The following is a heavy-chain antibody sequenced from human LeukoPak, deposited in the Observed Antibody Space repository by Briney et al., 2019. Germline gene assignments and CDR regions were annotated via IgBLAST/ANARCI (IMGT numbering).Heavy chain of an antibody. CDR1: GYTFTSYD. D-gene: IGHD3-16*01. Sequence: ASVKVSCKASGYTFTSYDINWVRQATGQGLEWMGWMNPNSGNTGYAQKFQGRVTMTRNTSISTAYMELSSLRSEDTAVYYCARDVRGDNWFDPWGQGTLVTVSS. J-gene: IGHJ5*02. V-gene: IGHV1-8*01. CDR2: MNPNSGNT. CDR3: ARDVRGDNWFDP.